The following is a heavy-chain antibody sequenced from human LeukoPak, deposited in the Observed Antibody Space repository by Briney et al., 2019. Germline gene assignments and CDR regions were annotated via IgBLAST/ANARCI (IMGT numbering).Heavy chain of an antibody. CDR1: GFTFSNYW. D-gene: IGHD4-17*01. Sequence: GGSLRLSCAVSGFTFSNYWMTWVRQAPGKGLEWVANIKEDGSEKYYVDSVKGRFTISRDNAKNSLSLQMNSLRAEDTAVYYCARDDYGDLDYWGQGTLVTVSS. J-gene: IGHJ4*02. V-gene: IGHV3-7*01. CDR3: ARDDYGDLDY. CDR2: IKEDGSEK.